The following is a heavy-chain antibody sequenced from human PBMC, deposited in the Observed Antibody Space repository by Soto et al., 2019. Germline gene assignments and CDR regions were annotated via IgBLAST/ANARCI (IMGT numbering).Heavy chain of an antibody. CDR3: ARHLIFGVVTPDAFDI. Sequence: PGESLKISCKGSGYSFTSYWISWVRQMPGKGLEWMGRIDPSDSYTNYSPSFQGHVTISADKSISTAYLQWSSLKASDTAMYYCARHLIFGVVTPDAFDIWGQGTMVTVSS. CDR1: GYSFTSYW. V-gene: IGHV5-10-1*01. J-gene: IGHJ3*02. D-gene: IGHD3-3*02. CDR2: IDPSDSYT.